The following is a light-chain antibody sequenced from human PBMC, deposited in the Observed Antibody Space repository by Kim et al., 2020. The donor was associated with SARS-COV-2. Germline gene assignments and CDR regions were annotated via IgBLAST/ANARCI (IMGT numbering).Light chain of an antibody. J-gene: IGKJ2*01. V-gene: IGKV2-28*01. CDR1: QSLLYSNGYNY. CDR2: WGS. CDR3: MQARHVPPYT. Sequence: PASISGRSSQSLLYSNGYNYLDWYVQRAGQSPQLLIVWGSRRASGVPERFSGSGSGTDFTLRISRVEAEDVGIYYCMQARHVPPYTFGQGTKLEI.